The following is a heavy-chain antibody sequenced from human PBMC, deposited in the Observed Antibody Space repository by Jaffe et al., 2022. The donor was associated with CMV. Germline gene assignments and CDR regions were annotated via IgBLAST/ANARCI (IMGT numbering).Heavy chain of an antibody. J-gene: IGHJ6*02. CDR1: GFTFSNAW. CDR3: TTGVWGSGGSWAGMDV. V-gene: IGHV3-15*01. CDR2: IKSKTDGGTT. Sequence: EVQLVESGGGLVKPGGSLRLSCAASGFTFSNAWMSWVRQAPGKGLEWVGRIKSKTDGGTTDYAAPVKGRFTISRDDSKNTLYLQMNSLKTEDTAVYYCTTGVWGSGGSWAGMDVWGQGTTVTVSS. D-gene: IGHD2-15*01.